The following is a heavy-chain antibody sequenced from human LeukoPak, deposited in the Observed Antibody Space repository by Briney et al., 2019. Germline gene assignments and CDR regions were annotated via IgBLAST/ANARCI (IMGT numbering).Heavy chain of an antibody. D-gene: IGHD2-21*02. V-gene: IGHV3-66*01. CDR3: ARDRVVVTPRSDYYYMDV. CDR2: IYSGGST. J-gene: IGHJ6*03. Sequence: GGSLRLSCAASGFSVSSNYMSWVRQAPGKGLEWVSVIYSGGSTYYADSVKGRFTISRDNSKNTLYLQMNSLRAEDTAVYYCARDRVVVTPRSDYYYMDVWGKGTTVTVSS. CDR1: GFSVSSNY.